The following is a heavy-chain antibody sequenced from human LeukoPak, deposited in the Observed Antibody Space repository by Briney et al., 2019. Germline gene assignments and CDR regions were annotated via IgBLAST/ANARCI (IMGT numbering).Heavy chain of an antibody. D-gene: IGHD3-22*01. CDR2: IDYSGST. CDR1: GGPISRGGYC. Sequence: PSQTLSLTCTVSGGPISRGGYCWSWIRQHPGKGLEWIGYIDYSGSTFYNPSLKSRLTMSIDTSKNQFSLKLSSVTAADTAVYYCAADTSGYRIFNYWGQGTLVTVSS. J-gene: IGHJ4*02. CDR3: AADTSGYRIFNY. V-gene: IGHV4-31*03.